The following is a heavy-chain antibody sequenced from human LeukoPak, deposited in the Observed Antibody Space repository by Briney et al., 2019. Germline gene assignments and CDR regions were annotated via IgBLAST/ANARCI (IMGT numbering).Heavy chain of an antibody. Sequence: GSLRLSCAASGFTFSGSAIHWVRQSFGKGLEWIGHIDKEKNSYATASAYAVSVEGRFTVSRDDSKNMAFLQMSGLKTEDTALYFCTRDSGTYSWLDPWGQGTLVTVSS. CDR2: IDKEKNSYAT. V-gene: IGHV3-73*01. CDR1: GFTFSGSA. CDR3: TRDSGTYSWLDP. J-gene: IGHJ5*02. D-gene: IGHD1-26*01.